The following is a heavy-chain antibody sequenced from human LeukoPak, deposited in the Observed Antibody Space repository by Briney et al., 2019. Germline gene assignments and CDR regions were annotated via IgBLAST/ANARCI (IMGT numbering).Heavy chain of an antibody. Sequence: PEASVKFSCKASGGTFSSYAISWVRQAPGQGLEWMGGIIPIFGTANYAQKFQGRVTITADESTSTAYMELSSLRSGDTAVYYCARGGYSYGRMTIDYWGQGTLVTVSS. CDR3: ARGGYSYGRMTIDY. CDR1: GGTFSSYA. J-gene: IGHJ4*02. V-gene: IGHV1-69*01. CDR2: IIPIFGTA. D-gene: IGHD5-18*01.